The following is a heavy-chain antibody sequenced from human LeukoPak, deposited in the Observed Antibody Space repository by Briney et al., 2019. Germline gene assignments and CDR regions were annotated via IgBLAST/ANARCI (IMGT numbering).Heavy chain of an antibody. J-gene: IGHJ4*02. V-gene: IGHV4-34*01. CDR2: INHSGST. CDR3: ARSDKDILTGYSTSNFDY. D-gene: IGHD3-9*01. CDR1: GGSISSYY. Sequence: SETLSLTCTVSGGSISSYYWSWIRQPPGKGLEWIGEINHSGSTNYNPSLKSRVTISVDTSKKQFSLKLSSVTAADTAVYYCARSDKDILTGYSTSNFDYWGQGTLVTVYS.